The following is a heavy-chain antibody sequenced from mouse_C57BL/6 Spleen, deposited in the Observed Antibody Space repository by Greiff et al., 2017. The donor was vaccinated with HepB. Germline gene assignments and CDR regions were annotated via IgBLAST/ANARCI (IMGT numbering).Heavy chain of an antibody. V-gene: IGHV1-64*01. J-gene: IGHJ1*03. D-gene: IGHD1-1*01. Sequence: VQLQQSGAELVKPGASVKLSCKASGYTFTSYWMHWVKQRPGQGLEWIGMIHPKSGSTNYNEKFKSKATLTVDKSSSTAYMPLSSLTSEASAFYYCARYPNYDGSSYWYFDVWGTGTTVTVSS. CDR3: ARYPNYDGSSYWYFDV. CDR1: GYTFTSYW. CDR2: IHPKSGST.